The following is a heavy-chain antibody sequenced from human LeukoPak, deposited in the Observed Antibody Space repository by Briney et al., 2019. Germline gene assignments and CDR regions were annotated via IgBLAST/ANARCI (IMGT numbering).Heavy chain of an antibody. Sequence: GGSLRLSCAASGFTFSSYGMHWVRQAPGKGLEWVAFIRYDGSNKYYADSVKGRFTISRDNSKNTLYLQMNSLRAEDTAVYYCAKEGIHMHYYYMDIWGKGTTVTVSS. D-gene: IGHD6-13*01. CDR1: GFTFSSYG. J-gene: IGHJ6*03. V-gene: IGHV3-30*02. CDR3: AKEGIHMHYYYMDI. CDR2: IRYDGSNK.